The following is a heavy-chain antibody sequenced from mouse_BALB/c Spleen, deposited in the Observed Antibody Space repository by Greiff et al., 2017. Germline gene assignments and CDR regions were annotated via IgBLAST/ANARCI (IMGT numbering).Heavy chain of an antibody. D-gene: IGHD1-1*01. CDR3: ARHEDYYGSSYGRLLLFDY. CDR2: ISSGGSYT. CDR1: GFTFSSYA. J-gene: IGHJ2*01. V-gene: IGHV5-9-3*01. Sequence: EVHLVESGGGLVKPGGSLKLSCAASGFTFSSYAMSWVRQTPGKRLEWVATISSGGSYTYYPDSVKGRFTISRDNAKNTLYLQMSSLRSEDTAMYYCARHEDYYGSSYGRLLLFDYWGQGTTLTVSS.